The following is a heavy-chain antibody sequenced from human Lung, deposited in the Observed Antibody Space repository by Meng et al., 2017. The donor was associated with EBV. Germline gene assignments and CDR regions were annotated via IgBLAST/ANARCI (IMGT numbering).Heavy chain of an antibody. V-gene: IGHV5-51*01. CDR2: FYPRDSDT. J-gene: IGHJ4*02. Sequence: SGYYFSQHGIAWVRQMPGKGLEWMGVFYPRDSDTRYSPSFQGQVTISADKSISTAYLQWSTLKASDTAVYYCAKTLWFGDLLYFFDYWGQGTLFTVSS. D-gene: IGHD3-10*01. CDR1: GYYFSQHG. CDR3: AKTLWFGDLLYFFDY.